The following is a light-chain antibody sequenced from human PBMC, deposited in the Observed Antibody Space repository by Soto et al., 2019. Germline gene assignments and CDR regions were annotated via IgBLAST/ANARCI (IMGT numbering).Light chain of an antibody. V-gene: IGKV3-20*01. CDR2: GAS. Sequence: EIVLTQSPGTLSLSPGERATLSCRASQSFSSSYLARYQQKPGQAPRLLIYGASSRATGIPDRFSGSGSGTDFTLTISRLEPEDSAVYFCQQYGSSPPFTFGPGTKVHIK. J-gene: IGKJ3*01. CDR3: QQYGSSPPFT. CDR1: QSFSSSY.